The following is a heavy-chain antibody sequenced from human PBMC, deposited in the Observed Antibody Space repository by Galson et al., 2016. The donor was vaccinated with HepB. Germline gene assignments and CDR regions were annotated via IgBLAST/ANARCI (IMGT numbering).Heavy chain of an antibody. J-gene: IGHJ4*02. CDR1: GYTFTSYA. D-gene: IGHD3-10*01. CDR2: INGGTGDT. V-gene: IGHV1-3*01. CDR3: ARGLGGSGSFHF. Sequence: SVQVSCKASGYTFTSYAFHWVRQAPGHRLERVGSINGGTGDTEPSQKFQDRVIFSRDTSASTAYMERRGLSSEDTAVFYCARGLGGSGSFHFWGQGTLVIVSS.